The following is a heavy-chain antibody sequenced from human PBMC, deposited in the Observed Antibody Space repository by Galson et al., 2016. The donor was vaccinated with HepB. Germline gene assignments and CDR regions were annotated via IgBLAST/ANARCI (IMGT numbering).Heavy chain of an antibody. D-gene: IGHD1-26*01. CDR1: GYSFTNYW. V-gene: IGHV5-51*01. CDR2: INPGDSQT. CDR3: ARRRGVGVTGGFFDF. Sequence: QSGAEVKKPGESLKISCKGSGYSFTNYWIGWVRQMPGKGLEWMGIINPGDSQTRYSPSFQGQVTISADKSISTAYLQWSSLKASDTAMYYCARRRGVGVTGGFFDFWGQGTLVTVSS. J-gene: IGHJ4*02.